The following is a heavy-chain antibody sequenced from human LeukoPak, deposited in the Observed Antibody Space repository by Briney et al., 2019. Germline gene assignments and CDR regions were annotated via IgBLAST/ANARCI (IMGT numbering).Heavy chain of an antibody. CDR3: ARAGGYSYGHDAFDI. D-gene: IGHD5-18*01. CDR1: GYTFTGYY. Sequence: ASVKVSCKASGYTFTGYYMHWVRQAPGQGLEWMGWMNPNSGNTGYAQKFQGRVTMTRNTSISTAYMELSSLRSEDTAVYYCARAGGYSYGHDAFDIWGQGTMVTVSS. CDR2: MNPNSGNT. V-gene: IGHV1-8*02. J-gene: IGHJ3*02.